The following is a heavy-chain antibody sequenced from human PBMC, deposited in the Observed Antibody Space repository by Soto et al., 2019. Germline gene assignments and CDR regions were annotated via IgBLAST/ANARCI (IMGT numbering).Heavy chain of an antibody. D-gene: IGHD3-10*01. CDR1: GYTFTGYY. CDR2: INPNSGGT. V-gene: IGHV1-2*02. CDR3: ARHHLAYYYGSGSYLDY. J-gene: IGHJ4*02. Sequence: GASVKVSCKASGYTFTGYYMHWVRQAPGQGLEWMGWINPNSGGTNYAQKFQGRVTMTRDTSTSTAYMELSRLRSDDTAVYYCARHHLAYYYGSGSYLDYWGQGTLVTV.